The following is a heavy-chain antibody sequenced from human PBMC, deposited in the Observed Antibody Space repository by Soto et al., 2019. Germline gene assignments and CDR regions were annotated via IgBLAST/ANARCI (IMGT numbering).Heavy chain of an antibody. CDR1: GFTVSSNY. Sequence: GGSLRLSCAASGFTVSSNYMSWVRQAPGKGLEWVSVIYSGGSTYYADSVKGRFTISRDNSKNTLYLQMNSLRAEDTAVYYCARDGTYYYDRSGYYGMDVWGQGTTVTFSS. J-gene: IGHJ6*02. CDR3: ARDGTYYYDRSGYYGMDV. CDR2: IYSGGST. V-gene: IGHV3-53*01. D-gene: IGHD3-22*01.